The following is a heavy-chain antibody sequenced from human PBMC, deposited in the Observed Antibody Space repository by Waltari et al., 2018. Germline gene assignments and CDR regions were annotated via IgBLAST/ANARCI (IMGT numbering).Heavy chain of an antibody. CDR2: VYHTGST. CDR1: GYSLSSGYF. V-gene: IGHV4-38-2*02. CDR3: ARDRRHTIFGVVSLFDY. Sequence: QVQLQESGPGLVKPSETLSLTCAVSGYSLSSGYFWGWFRQPPGKGLGWIGSVYHTGSTYYNPSLKSRFTISVDMSKNQFSLELTSVTAADTAVYYCARDRRHTIFGVVSLFDYWGQGALVTVSS. D-gene: IGHD3-3*01. J-gene: IGHJ4*02.